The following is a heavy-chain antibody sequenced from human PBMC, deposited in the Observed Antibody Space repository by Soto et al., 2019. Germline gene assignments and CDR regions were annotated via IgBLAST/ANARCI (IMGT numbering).Heavy chain of an antibody. CDR2: IWYDGSNK. CDR3: ARAPVLYSGTYYFDC. D-gene: IGHD1-26*01. Sequence: QVQLVESGGGVVQPGRSLRLSCAASGFTFNNFGIHWVRQAPGKGREWVAVIWYDGSNKFYADSVKGRFTISRDNSKNTLYQQMNSLRADDTAVYYCARAPVLYSGTYYFDCWGQGTLVTVSP. CDR1: GFTFNNFG. J-gene: IGHJ4*02. V-gene: IGHV3-33*01.